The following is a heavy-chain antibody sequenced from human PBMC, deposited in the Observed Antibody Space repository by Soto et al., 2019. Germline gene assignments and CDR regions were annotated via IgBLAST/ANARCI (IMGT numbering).Heavy chain of an antibody. CDR2: ISYDGSNK. V-gene: IGHV3-30*18. CDR1: GFTFSSYG. Sequence: GGSLRLSCAASGFTFSSYGMHWFRQAPGKGLEWVAVISYDGSNKYYADSVKGRFTISRDNSKNTLYLQMNSLRAEDTAVYYCAKDRPRRVYATHEQVFDPRGQGTLVTVSS. J-gene: IGHJ5*02. CDR3: AKDRPRRVYATHEQVFDP. D-gene: IGHD2-8*01.